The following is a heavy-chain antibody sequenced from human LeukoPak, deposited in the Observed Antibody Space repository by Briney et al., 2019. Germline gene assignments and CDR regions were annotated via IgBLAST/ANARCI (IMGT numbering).Heavy chain of an antibody. CDR2: INHSGST. CDR3: ARGREDYSNYNWFDP. V-gene: IGHV4-34*01. D-gene: IGHD4-11*01. J-gene: IGHJ5*02. Sequence: PSETLSLTCAVYGGSFSGYYRSWIRQPPGKGLEWIGEINHSGSTNYNPSLKSRVTISVDTSKNQFSLKLSSVTAADTAVYYCARGREDYSNYNWFDPWGQGTLVTVSS. CDR1: GGSFSGYY.